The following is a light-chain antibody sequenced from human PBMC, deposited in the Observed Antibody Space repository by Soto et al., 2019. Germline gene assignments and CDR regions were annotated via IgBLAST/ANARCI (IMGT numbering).Light chain of an antibody. Sequence: QSALTQPRSVSGSPGQSVTISCTGTSSDVGAYDRVSWYQHHPPKAPKLIIYDVTKRPSGVPDRFSGSKSGSTASLTISGLQAEDEADYYCCSHAGGSSWVFGGGTKLTGL. J-gene: IGLJ3*02. CDR2: DVT. CDR1: SSDVGAYDR. V-gene: IGLV2-11*01. CDR3: CSHAGGSSWV.